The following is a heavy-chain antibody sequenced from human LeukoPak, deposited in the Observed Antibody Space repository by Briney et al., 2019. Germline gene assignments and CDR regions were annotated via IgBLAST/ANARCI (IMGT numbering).Heavy chain of an antibody. CDR1: GYTFTGYY. V-gene: IGHV1-2*06. Sequence: GASVKVSCKASGYTFTGYYMHWVRQAPGQGLEWMGRINPNSGGTNYAQKFQGRVTMTRDTSISTAYMELSRLRSDDTAVYYCARDHYYGSGSYSGEIDYWGQGTLVTVSS. J-gene: IGHJ4*02. D-gene: IGHD3-10*01. CDR2: INPNSGGT. CDR3: ARDHYYGSGSYSGEIDY.